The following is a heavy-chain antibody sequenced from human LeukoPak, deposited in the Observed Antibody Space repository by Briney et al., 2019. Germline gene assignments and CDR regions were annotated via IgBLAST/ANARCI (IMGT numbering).Heavy chain of an antibody. CDR3: AREVYSSHPLYYYYGMDV. J-gene: IGHJ6*02. CDR1: GGSIRSSSYY. CDR2: IYYSGNT. V-gene: IGHV4-39*07. Sequence: SETLSLTCTVSGGSIRSSSYYWGWIRQPPGKGLEWIGSIYYSGNTYYNPSLKSRVTISVDTSKNQFSLKLSSVTAADTAVYYCAREVYSSHPLYYYYGMDVWGQGTTVTVSS. D-gene: IGHD6-13*01.